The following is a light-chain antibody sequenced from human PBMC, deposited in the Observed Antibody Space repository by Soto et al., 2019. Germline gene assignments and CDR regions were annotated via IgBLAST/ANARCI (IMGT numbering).Light chain of an antibody. CDR1: QSISNH. CDR3: QQSYSTPFT. V-gene: IGKV1-39*01. CDR2: AAS. Sequence: DIQMTQSPSSLSASVGDRVTISCRASQSISNHLNWYQHKPGKAPKVLIYAASSLQGGVPSRFSGSGSGTDFTLTINSLQPEDFATYYCQQSYSTPFTFGPATKVDIK. J-gene: IGKJ3*01.